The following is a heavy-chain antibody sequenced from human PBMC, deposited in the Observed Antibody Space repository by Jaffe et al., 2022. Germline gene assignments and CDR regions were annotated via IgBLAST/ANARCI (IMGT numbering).Heavy chain of an antibody. V-gene: IGHV3-7*01. CDR1: GFTFSSYW. J-gene: IGHJ6*03. D-gene: IGHD3-3*01. CDR2: IKQDGSEK. CDR3: ARDAYRKDYDFWSGYWDYYYYYYMDV. Sequence: EVQLVESGGGLVQPGGSLRLSCAASGFTFSSYWMSWVRQAPGKGLEWVANIKQDGSEKYYVDSVKGRFTISRDNAKNSLYLQMNSLRAEDTAVYYCARDAYRKDYDFWSGYWDYYYYYYMDVWGKGTTVTVSS.